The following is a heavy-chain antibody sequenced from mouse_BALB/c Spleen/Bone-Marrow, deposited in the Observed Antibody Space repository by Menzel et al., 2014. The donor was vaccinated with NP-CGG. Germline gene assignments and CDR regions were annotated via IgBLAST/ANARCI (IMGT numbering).Heavy chain of an antibody. V-gene: IGHV4-1*02. J-gene: IGHJ3*01. D-gene: IGHD2-4*01. CDR3: ARLYDYGWFAY. Sequence: EVKLVESGGGLVQPGGSLKLSCAASGFYFSAYWMSWVRQAPGKGLEWIGEINPDSRTINYTPSLKDKFIISRDNAKNTLYLQMSKVRSEDTALYYCARLYDYGWFAYWGQGTVVTVSA. CDR2: INPDSRTI. CDR1: GFYFSAYW.